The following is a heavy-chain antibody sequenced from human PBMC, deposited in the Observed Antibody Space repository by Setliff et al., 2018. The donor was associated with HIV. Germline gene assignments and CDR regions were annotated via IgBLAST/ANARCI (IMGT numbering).Heavy chain of an antibody. V-gene: IGHV1-69*13. Sequence: SVKVSCKASGGTFSSYAISWVRQAPGQGLEWMGGIIPIFGTANYAQKFQGRVTITADESTSTAYMELSSLRSEDTAVYYCARGGSGDTMVRGLIMTYYFDYWGQGALVTVSS. CDR1: GGTFSSYA. CDR2: IIPIFGTA. CDR3: ARGGSGDTMVRGLIMTYYFDY. J-gene: IGHJ4*02. D-gene: IGHD3-10*01.